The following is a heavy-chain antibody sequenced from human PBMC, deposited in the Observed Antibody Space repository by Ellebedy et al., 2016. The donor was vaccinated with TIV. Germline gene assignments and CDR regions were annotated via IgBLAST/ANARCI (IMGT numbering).Heavy chain of an antibody. CDR3: AREGFGAWFDT. V-gene: IGHV3-11*05. CDR1: GFTFSDYY. Sequence: PGGSLRLSCAASGFTFSDYYMSWIRQAPGKGLEWVSYIGSRSSYTNYGDSVQGRFTISRDNAKNSLYLQMNSLKTEDTAVYYCAREGFGAWFDTWGQGSLVTVSS. D-gene: IGHD3-3*01. CDR2: IGSRSSYT. J-gene: IGHJ5*02.